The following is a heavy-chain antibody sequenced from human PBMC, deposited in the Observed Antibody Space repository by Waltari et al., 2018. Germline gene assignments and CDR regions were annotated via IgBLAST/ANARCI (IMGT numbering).Heavy chain of an antibody. CDR1: GGSISSYY. CDR3: ARMGETGIIHYYYYMDV. J-gene: IGHJ6*03. Sequence: QVQLQESGPGLVKPSETLSLTCTVSGGSISSYYWSWIRQPAGKGLEWIGRIYTSGSTNYNPSLKSRVTMSVDTSKNQFSLKLSSVTAADTAVYYCARMGETGIIHYYYYMDVWGKGTTVTISS. D-gene: IGHD1-1*01. V-gene: IGHV4-4*07. CDR2: IYTSGST.